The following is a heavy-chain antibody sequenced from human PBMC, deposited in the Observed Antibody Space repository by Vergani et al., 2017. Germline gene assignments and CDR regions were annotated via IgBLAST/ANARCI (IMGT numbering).Heavy chain of an antibody. CDR1: GFLFSDYV. J-gene: IGHJ6*03. Sequence: QVQLVESGGGVVQSGKSLSLSCEVSGFLFSDYVMNWVRQAPGKGLEGVAGIWPDGSNEKYAESLEGRFTISRDNAQNTLYLEMKSLRVADTAVYFCARDKSRRAPPVMGTYYYYMDVWVEGTTVSVSS. CDR3: ARDKSRRAPPVMGTYYYYMDV. CDR2: IWPDGSNE. D-gene: IGHD3-16*01. V-gene: IGHV3-33*01.